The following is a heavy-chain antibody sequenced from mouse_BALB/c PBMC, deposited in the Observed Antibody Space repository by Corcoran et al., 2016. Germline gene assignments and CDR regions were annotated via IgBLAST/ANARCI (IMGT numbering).Heavy chain of an antibody. CDR2: INTYTGEP. Sequence: QIQLVQSGPELKKPGETVKISCKASGYTFTNYGMNWVKQAPGKGLKWMGWINTYTGEPTYADDFKGRFAFSLETSASTAYLQINNLKNEDTATYFWAREPYVRDYGGQGTSVTVSS. J-gene: IGHJ4*01. CDR1: GYTFTNYG. CDR3: AREPYVRDY. V-gene: IGHV9-3-1*01.